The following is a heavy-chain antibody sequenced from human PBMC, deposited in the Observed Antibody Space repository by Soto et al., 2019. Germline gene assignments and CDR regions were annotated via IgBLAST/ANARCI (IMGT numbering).Heavy chain of an antibody. Sequence: GGSLRLSCAASGFTFSSYGMHWVRQAPGKGLEWVAVISYDGSNKYYADSVKGRFTISRDNSKNTLYLQMNSLRAEDTAVYYCAKDGPAPYGSGSYSDYWGQGTLVTVSS. V-gene: IGHV3-30*18. D-gene: IGHD3-10*01. CDR2: ISYDGSNK. CDR3: AKDGPAPYGSGSYSDY. J-gene: IGHJ4*02. CDR1: GFTFSSYG.